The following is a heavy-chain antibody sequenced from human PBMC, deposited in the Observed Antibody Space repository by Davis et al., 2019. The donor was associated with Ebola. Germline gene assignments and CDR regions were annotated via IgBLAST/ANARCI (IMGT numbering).Heavy chain of an antibody. Sequence: GGSLRLSCAASGFTFSVYYMSWIRQAPGKGPEWVSSISSSASYKNYVDSVKGRFTISRDDAKKSLYLQMDSLRAEDTAVYYCARWPSTYGVVGAFDIWGQGTMVTVSS. CDR2: ISSSASYK. CDR3: ARWPSTYGVVGAFDI. CDR1: GFTFSVYY. D-gene: IGHD3-10*01. V-gene: IGHV3-11*06. J-gene: IGHJ3*02.